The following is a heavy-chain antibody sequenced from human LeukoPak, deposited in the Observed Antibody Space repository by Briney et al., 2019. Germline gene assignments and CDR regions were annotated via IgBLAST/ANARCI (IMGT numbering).Heavy chain of an antibody. V-gene: IGHV3-23*01. CDR1: GFTFSSYA. J-gene: IGHJ4*02. CDR2: ISGSGADT. D-gene: IGHD4-17*01. Sequence: GGSLRLSCAASGFTFSSYAMSWVRQAPGKGLEWVSAISGSGADTYYADSVKGRFTISRDNSKNTLFLQMDSLRAEDSAVYCCAKDTTTHTVTTHYFDYWGQGSLVTVSS. CDR3: AKDTTTHTVTTHYFDY.